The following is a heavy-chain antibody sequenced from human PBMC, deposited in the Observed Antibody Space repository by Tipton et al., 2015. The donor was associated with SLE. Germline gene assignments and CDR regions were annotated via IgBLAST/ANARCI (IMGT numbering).Heavy chain of an antibody. V-gene: IGHV3-33*01. J-gene: IGHJ6*04. Sequence: SLRLSCATSGFTFSSYGMHWVRQAPGKGLEWVAVIWYDGSNKYYADSVKGRFTISRDNSKNTLYLQMNSLRAEDTAVYYCAGRRRYCSSTSCLMDVWGKGTTVTVSS. CDR3: AGRRRYCSSTSCLMDV. D-gene: IGHD2-2*01. CDR1: GFTFSSYG. CDR2: IWYDGSNK.